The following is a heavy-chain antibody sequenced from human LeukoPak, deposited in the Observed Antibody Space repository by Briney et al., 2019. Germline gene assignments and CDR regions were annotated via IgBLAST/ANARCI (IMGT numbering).Heavy chain of an antibody. CDR2: INPSGGGT. D-gene: IGHD2/OR15-2a*01. J-gene: IGHJ4*02. V-gene: IGHV1-46*01. CDR3: ARGQNKCLGH. CDR1: GYTFTNYF. Sequence: GAPVKVSCKASGYTFTNYFMHWVRLAPGQGLEWMGVINPSGGGTTYAQRFQGRVTMTRDTSTSTVHMELSSLRSEDTAVYYCARGQNKCLGHWGQGTLVTVSS.